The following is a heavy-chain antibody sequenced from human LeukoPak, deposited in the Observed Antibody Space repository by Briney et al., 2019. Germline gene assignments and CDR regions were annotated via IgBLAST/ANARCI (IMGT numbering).Heavy chain of an antibody. D-gene: IGHD6-19*01. CDR2: ISGSGVST. CDR3: AKGIDSSGWAWAY. J-gene: IGHJ4*02. CDR1: GFTFSSYA. Sequence: PGGSLRLSCAASGFTFSSYAMSWVRQAPGKGLEWVSAISGSGVSTYYADSVKGRLTISRDNSKNTLYLQMNSLRAEDTAVYYCAKGIDSSGWAWAYWGQGTLVTVSS. V-gene: IGHV3-23*01.